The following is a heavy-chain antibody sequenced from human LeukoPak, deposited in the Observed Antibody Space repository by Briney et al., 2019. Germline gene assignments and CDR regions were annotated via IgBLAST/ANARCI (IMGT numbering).Heavy chain of an antibody. CDR2: IYYSGST. CDR3: AREKLGSGSYFDAFDI. J-gene: IGHJ3*02. D-gene: IGHD3-10*01. V-gene: IGHV4-31*03. CDR1: GGSISSGGYY. Sequence: SETLSLTCTVSGGSISSGGYYWSWIRQPPGKGLEWIGYIYYSGSTYYNPSLKSRVTISVDTSKNQFSLKLSSVTAADTAVYYCAREKLGSGSYFDAFDIWGQGIMVTVSS.